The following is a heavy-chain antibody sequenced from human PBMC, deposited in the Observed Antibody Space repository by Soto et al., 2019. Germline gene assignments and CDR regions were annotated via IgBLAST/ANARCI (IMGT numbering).Heavy chain of an antibody. Sequence: EVQLLESGGGLVQPGGSLRLSCAASGFTFSSYAMSWVRQASGKGLEWVSAISGSGGSTYYADPGKGRFTICRENSKITLYLQMNSLSAGDTAVYFCAIHAFQVWLRFGYVDLWGRGTVVTVSS. D-gene: IGHD5-12*01. J-gene: IGHJ2*01. CDR3: AIHAFQVWLRFGYVDL. CDR2: ISGSGGST. CDR1: GFTFSSYA. V-gene: IGHV3-23*01.